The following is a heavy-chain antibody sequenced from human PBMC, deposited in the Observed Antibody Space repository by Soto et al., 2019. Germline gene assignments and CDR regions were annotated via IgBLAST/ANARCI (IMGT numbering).Heavy chain of an antibody. D-gene: IGHD7-27*01. CDR2: IWYDGNNK. J-gene: IGHJ4*02. CDR3: VGRGNQNWGDY. CDR1: GFTFSSYG. V-gene: IGHV3-33*01. Sequence: QVQLVESGGGVVQPGRSLRLSCAASGFTFSSYGMHWVRQAPGKGLEWVSSIWYDGNNKYYADSVKGRFTISRDNSRNTLFLQINSLRAEDTALYYCVGRGNQNWGDYWGQGTQVTVSS.